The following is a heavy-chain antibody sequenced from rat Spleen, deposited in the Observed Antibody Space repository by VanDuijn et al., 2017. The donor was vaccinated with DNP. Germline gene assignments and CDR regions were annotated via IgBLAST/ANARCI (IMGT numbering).Heavy chain of an antibody. D-gene: IGHD1-12*02. CDR3: VRPDYYDGSYPHY. V-gene: IGHV5-17*01. J-gene: IGHJ2*01. Sequence: EVQLVESGGGLVQPGNSLKLSCAASGFTFSDSAMAWVRQSPKKGLEWVATIAYDASSTYYRDSGKGRFTISRDNAKNTLYLQMYSLRSEDMATYYCVRPDYYDGSYPHYWGQGVMVTVSS. CDR1: GFTFSDSA. CDR2: IAYDASST.